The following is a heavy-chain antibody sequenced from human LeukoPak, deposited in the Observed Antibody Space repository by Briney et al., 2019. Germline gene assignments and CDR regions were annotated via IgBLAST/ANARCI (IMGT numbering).Heavy chain of an antibody. CDR2: IYHTGST. CDR3: ASRKLGNDY. V-gene: IGHV4-59*02. J-gene: IGHJ4*02. CDR1: GGSVSDYY. Sequence: SETLSLTRTISGGSVSDYYWSWIRQSPGKGLEWIGYIYHTGSTSYSPSLKSRVTISADTSQNQFSLKLSSVTAADTAVYYCASRKLGNDYWGQGTLVTVSS. D-gene: IGHD7-27*01.